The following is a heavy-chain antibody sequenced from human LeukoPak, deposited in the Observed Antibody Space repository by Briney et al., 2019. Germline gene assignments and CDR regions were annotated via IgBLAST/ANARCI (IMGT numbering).Heavy chain of an antibody. CDR2: INSDGSTI. Sequence: GGSLRLSCAASGFTFGRYWMHWVRHAPGKGLVWVSRINSDGSTINYADSVKGRFTISRDNAKNTLYLQMNSLRAEDTAVYYCARGGYCSGGICNSPYYFDYWGQGTLVTVSS. CDR3: ARGGYCSGGICNSPYYFDY. D-gene: IGHD2-15*01. V-gene: IGHV3-74*01. CDR1: GFTFGRYW. J-gene: IGHJ4*02.